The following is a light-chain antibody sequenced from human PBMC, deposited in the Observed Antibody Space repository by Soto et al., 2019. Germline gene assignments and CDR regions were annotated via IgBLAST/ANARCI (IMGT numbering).Light chain of an antibody. CDR1: QSVGYS. J-gene: IGKJ4*01. V-gene: IGKV3-15*01. CDR2: GAS. CDR3: QQRSSWLT. Sequence: EIVLTQSPGTLSLSPGARATLSCRASQSVGYSLAWYQQKPGQAPRLLIYGASARATGFPARFSGSGSGTDFTLTISSLQSEDFAVYYCQQRSSWLTFGGGTKVDIK.